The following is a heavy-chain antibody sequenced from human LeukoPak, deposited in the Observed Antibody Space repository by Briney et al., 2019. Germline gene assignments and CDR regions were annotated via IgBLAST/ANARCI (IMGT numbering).Heavy chain of an antibody. CDR2: VYPGGFT. D-gene: IGHD2/OR15-2a*01. Sequence: GGSLRLSCAVSGFTVTSNYMSWVRQAPGKGLECGSVVYPGGFTYHADSVKGRFTISRDTSKNTVYLQMNSLRDEDTAVYYCASEGVIWRMDFWGQGTTVTVSS. V-gene: IGHV3-66*01. CDR3: ASEGVIWRMDF. J-gene: IGHJ6*02. CDR1: GFTVTSNY.